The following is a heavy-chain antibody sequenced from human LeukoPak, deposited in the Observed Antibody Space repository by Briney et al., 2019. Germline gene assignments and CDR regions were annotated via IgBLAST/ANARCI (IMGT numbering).Heavy chain of an antibody. Sequence: SSETLSLTCADYGGSFSGYYWSWIRQPPGKALEWIGESNHSGSTNYNPSLKSRVTISVDTSKNQFSLKLSSVTAADTAVYYCARHPPRRYCSSTSCSYFDYWGQGTLVTVSS. CDR2: SNHSGST. CDR1: GGSFSGYY. J-gene: IGHJ4*02. D-gene: IGHD2-2*01. V-gene: IGHV4-34*01. CDR3: ARHPPRRYCSSTSCSYFDY.